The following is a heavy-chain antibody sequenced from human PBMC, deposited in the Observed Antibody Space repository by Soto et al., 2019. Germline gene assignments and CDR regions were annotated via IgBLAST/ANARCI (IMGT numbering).Heavy chain of an antibody. Sequence: SETLSLTCTVSGGSISSGGYYWSWIRQHPGKGLEWIGYIYYSGSTYYNPSLKSRVTISVDTSKNQFSLKLSSVTAADTAVYYCARDQAYGDYLDYWGQGTLVTVSS. V-gene: IGHV4-31*03. J-gene: IGHJ4*02. CDR2: IYYSGST. CDR3: ARDQAYGDYLDY. CDR1: GGSISSGGYY. D-gene: IGHD4-17*01.